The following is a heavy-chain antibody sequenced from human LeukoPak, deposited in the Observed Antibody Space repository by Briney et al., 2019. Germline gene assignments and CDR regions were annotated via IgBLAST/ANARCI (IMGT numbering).Heavy chain of an antibody. Sequence: GGSLRLSCAASGFTFSSYAMSWVPQAQGRGRGWVSPISGSGGSTYYADSVKGRFTISRDNSKNMLYLQMNSLRAEDTAVYYCAQFGGLVRGVIANFDYWGQGTLVTVSS. CDR3: AQFGGLVRGVIANFDY. CDR2: ISGSGGST. D-gene: IGHD3-10*01. CDR1: GFTFSSYA. V-gene: IGHV3-23*01. J-gene: IGHJ4*02.